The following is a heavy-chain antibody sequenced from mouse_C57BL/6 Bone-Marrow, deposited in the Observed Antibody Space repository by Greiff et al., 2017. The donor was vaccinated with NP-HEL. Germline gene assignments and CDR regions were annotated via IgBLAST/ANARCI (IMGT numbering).Heavy chain of an antibody. CDR2: IYPRSGNT. CDR3: ARYINWAGAY. V-gene: IGHV1-81*01. D-gene: IGHD4-1*02. Sequence: VQLQQSGAELARPGASVKLSCKASGYTFTSYGISWVKQRTGQGLEWIGEIYPRSGNTYYNEKFKGKATLTADKSSSTAYMELRSLTSEDSAVYFCARYINWAGAYWGQGTLVTVSA. J-gene: IGHJ3*01. CDR1: GYTFTSYG.